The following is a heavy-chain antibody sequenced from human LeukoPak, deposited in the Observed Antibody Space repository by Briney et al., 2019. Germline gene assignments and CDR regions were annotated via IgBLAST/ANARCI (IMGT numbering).Heavy chain of an antibody. D-gene: IGHD3-3*01. J-gene: IGHJ4*02. CDR1: RFTFTDYY. CDR2: ISSSGSTI. CDR3: ASGEYDFWSGYLFY. Sequence: SGGSLRLSCAASRFTFTDYYMSWIRQAPGKGLEWVSYISSSGSTIYYADSVKGRFTISRDNAKNSLYLQMNSLRAEDTAVYYCASGEYDFWSGYLFYWGQGTLVTVSS. V-gene: IGHV3-11*04.